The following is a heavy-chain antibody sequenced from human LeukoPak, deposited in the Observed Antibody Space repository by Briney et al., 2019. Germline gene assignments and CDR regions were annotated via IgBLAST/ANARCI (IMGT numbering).Heavy chain of an antibody. CDR3: ARDTAMVKFDY. Sequence: ASVKVSCKASGYTFTSYGISWVRQAPGQGLEWMGWISAYNGNTNYAQKLQGRVTMTTDTSTSTAYMELSSLRSEDTAVYYCARDTAMVKFDYWGQGTLVTVSS. CDR2: ISAYNGNT. CDR1: GYTFTSYG. J-gene: IGHJ4*02. D-gene: IGHD5-18*01. V-gene: IGHV1-18*01.